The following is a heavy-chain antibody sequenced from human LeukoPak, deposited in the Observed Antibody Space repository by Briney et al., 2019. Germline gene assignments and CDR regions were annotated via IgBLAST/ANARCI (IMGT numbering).Heavy chain of an antibody. CDR2: IYPGDSDT. D-gene: IGHD3-3*01. CDR1: GYSFTNYW. J-gene: IGHJ3*02. Sequence: GESLKISCKGSGYSFTNYWIVWLRQMPGKGLEWMGIIYPGDSDTTYSPSFQGQVTISADKSISTAYLQWSSLKASDTAMYYCARQSVYDFWSGPSAFDIWGQGTMVIVSS. V-gene: IGHV5-51*01. CDR3: ARQSVYDFWSGPSAFDI.